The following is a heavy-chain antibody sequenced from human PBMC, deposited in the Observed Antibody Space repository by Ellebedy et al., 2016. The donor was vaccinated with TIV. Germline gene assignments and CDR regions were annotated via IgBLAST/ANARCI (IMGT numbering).Heavy chain of an antibody. CDR1: GYTFTGYY. V-gene: IGHV1-2*02. D-gene: IGHD2-15*01. CDR3: ARGSERFMRMPLFYFDY. CDR2: INLHTGGA. J-gene: IGHJ4*02. Sequence: AASVKVSCKASGYTFTGYYMHWVRQAPGQGLEWMGWINLHTGGANYAQSFQGRVALTGDTSISTAYMELSRLTSDDTAMYYCARGSERFMRMPLFYFDYWGQGTLVTVSS.